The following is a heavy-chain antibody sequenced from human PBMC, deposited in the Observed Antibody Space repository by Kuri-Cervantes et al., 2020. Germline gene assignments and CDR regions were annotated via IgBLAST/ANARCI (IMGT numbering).Heavy chain of an antibody. Sequence: GSLRLFCTVSGGSISSSSYYWGWIRQPPGKGLEWIGSIYYSGSTYYNPSLKSRVTISVDTSKNQFSLKLSSVTAADTAVYYCAREPVDTAMVSDNYFDYWGQGTLVTVSS. J-gene: IGHJ4*02. CDR3: AREPVDTAMVSDNYFDY. V-gene: IGHV4-39*02. D-gene: IGHD5-18*01. CDR1: GGSISSSSYY. CDR2: IYYSGST.